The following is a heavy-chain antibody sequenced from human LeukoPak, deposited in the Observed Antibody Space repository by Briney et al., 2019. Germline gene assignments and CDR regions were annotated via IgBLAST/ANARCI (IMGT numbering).Heavy chain of an antibody. CDR3: ARDRINVNAFDI. CDR2: IYSSGST. D-gene: IGHD3-16*02. CDR1: GFIATANY. J-gene: IGHJ3*02. Sequence: GGSLRLSCAGSGFIATANYMSWVRQAPGKGLEWVSVIYSSGSTSYADSVKGRFTISRDSSKNTVYLQMNSLRAEDTAVYYCARDRINVNAFDIWGQGTMVTVSS. V-gene: IGHV3-53*01.